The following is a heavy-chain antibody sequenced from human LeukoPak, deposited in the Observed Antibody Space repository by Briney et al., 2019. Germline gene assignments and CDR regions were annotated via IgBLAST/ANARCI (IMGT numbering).Heavy chain of an antibody. CDR2: ISYDGSNK. CDR1: GFTFSSYA. D-gene: IGHD3-22*01. J-gene: IGHJ4*02. V-gene: IGHV3-30*04. Sequence: GGSLRLSCAASGFTFSSYAMHWVRQAPGKGLEWVAVISYDGSNKYYADSVKGRFTISRDNSKNTLYLQMNSLRAEDTAVYYCAKTLSYYYDSSGYYYWGQGTLVTVSS. CDR3: AKTLSYYYDSSGYYY.